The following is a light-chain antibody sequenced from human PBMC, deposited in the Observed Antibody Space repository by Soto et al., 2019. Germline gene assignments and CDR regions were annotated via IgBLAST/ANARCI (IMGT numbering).Light chain of an antibody. J-gene: IGKJ4*01. CDR2: GAS. Sequence: EIVMTQSPATLSVSPGERATLSCRASQSVSSNLAWYHQKPGQAPRLLLYGASTRATGIPARFSGSGSGTDFTLTISSLESEDFAVYYCQHYNGSPLTFGRGTKVEIK. CDR1: QSVSSN. CDR3: QHYNGSPLT. V-gene: IGKV3-15*01.